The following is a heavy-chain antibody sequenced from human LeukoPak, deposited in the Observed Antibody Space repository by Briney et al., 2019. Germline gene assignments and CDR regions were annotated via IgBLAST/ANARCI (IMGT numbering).Heavy chain of an antibody. CDR2: ISAYNGNT. CDR3: ARDIADYYDSSGYYHDAFDI. V-gene: IGHV1-18*01. D-gene: IGHD3-22*01. Sequence: ASVKVSCKASGYTFTSYGISWVRQAPGQGLEWMGWISAYNGNTNYARKLQGRVTMTTDTSTSTAYMELRSLRSDDTAVYYCARDIADYYDSSGYYHDAFDIWGQGTMVTVSS. J-gene: IGHJ3*02. CDR1: GYTFTSYG.